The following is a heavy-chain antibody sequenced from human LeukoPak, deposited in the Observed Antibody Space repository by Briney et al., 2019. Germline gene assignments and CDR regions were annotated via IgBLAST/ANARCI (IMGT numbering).Heavy chain of an antibody. CDR1: GYSFTTYW. Sequence: PGESLKISCKASGYSFTTYWIGWVRQMPGKGLEWMGSIYPGDSDTTYDPSFQGQVTISADKSISTAYLQWSSLKASDTAMYYCARYGGYCSGGSCYTEYFQHWGQGTLVTVSS. V-gene: IGHV5-51*01. CDR2: IYPGDSDT. J-gene: IGHJ1*01. D-gene: IGHD2-15*01. CDR3: ARYGGYCSGGSCYTEYFQH.